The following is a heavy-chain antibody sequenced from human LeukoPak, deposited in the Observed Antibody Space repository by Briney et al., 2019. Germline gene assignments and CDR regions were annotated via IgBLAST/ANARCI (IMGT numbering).Heavy chain of an antibody. CDR2: IYYSGST. D-gene: IGHD3-3*01. V-gene: IGHV4-59*12. CDR3: ARARITIFGVVTPTAFDY. J-gene: IGHJ4*02. CDR1: GGSISSYY. Sequence: SETLSLTCTVSGGSISSYYWSWIRQPPGKGLEWIGYIYYSGSTNYNPSLKSRVTISVDTSKNQFSLKLSSVTAADTAVYYCARARITIFGVVTPTAFDYWGQGTLVTVSS.